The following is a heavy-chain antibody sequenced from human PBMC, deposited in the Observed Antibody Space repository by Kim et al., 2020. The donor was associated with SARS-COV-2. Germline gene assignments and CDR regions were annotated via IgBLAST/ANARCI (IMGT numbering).Heavy chain of an antibody. D-gene: IGHD4-4*01. V-gene: IGHV4-39*01. CDR1: GGSISSSSYY. CDR2: IYYSGST. J-gene: IGHJ6*02. Sequence: SETLSLTCTVSGGSISSSSYYWGWIRQPPGKGLEWIGSIYYSGSTYYNPSLKSRVTISVDTSKNQFSLKLSSVTAADTAVYYCASLGAVTTSNLYYYYYGMDVWGQGTTVTVSS. CDR3: ASLGAVTTSNLYYYYYGMDV.